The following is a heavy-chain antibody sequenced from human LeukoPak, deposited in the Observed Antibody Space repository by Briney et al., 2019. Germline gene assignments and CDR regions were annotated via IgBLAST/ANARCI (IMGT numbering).Heavy chain of an antibody. V-gene: IGHV1-18*01. J-gene: IGHJ3*02. CDR1: GYTFTSYG. D-gene: IGHD6-19*01. CDR3: AREGGPYSSGWYRGGPYDAFDI. Sequence: ASVKVSCKASGYTFTSYGISWVRQAPGQGLEWMGWISAYNDNTNYAQKLQGRVTMTTDTSTSTAYMELRSLRSDDTAVYYCAREGGPYSSGWYRGGPYDAFDIWGQGTMVTVSS. CDR2: ISAYNDNT.